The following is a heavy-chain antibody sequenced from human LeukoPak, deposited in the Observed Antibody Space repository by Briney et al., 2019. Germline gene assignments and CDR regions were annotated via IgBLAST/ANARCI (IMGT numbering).Heavy chain of an antibody. D-gene: IGHD3-10*01. CDR1: GYTFTGYY. J-gene: IGHJ5*02. Sequence: ASVTVSCKASGYTFTGYYMHWVRQAPGQGLEWMGWINPNSGGTNYAQKFQGRVTMTRDTSISTAYMELSRLRSDDTAVYYCAGLGSTMEGRIDPWGQGTPVTVSS. CDR2: INPNSGGT. V-gene: IGHV1-2*02. CDR3: AGLGSTMEGRIDP.